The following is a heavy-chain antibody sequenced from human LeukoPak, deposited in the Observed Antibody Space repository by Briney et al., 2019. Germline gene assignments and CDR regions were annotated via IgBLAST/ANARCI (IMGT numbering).Heavy chain of an antibody. V-gene: IGHV3-11*05. CDR2: ISSSSYT. J-gene: IGHJ6*02. D-gene: IGHD3-10*01. CDR1: GFTFSDYY. Sequence: PGGSLILSCAASGFTFSDYYMSWIRQGPGKGLEWLSYISSSSYTDYADSVKGRVTISRDNAKKSLYLQMNSLRAEDTAVYYCVREQYGTGSYGSVVWGQGTTVTVSS. CDR3: VREQYGTGSYGSVV.